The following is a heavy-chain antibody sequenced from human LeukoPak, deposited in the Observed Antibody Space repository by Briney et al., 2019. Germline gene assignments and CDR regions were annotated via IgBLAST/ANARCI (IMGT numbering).Heavy chain of an antibody. CDR2: ISGSGGTT. CDR3: TRGSTGYLDY. Sequence: GGSLRLSCAASGFTFSSYAMSWVRQAPGKGLEWVSAISGSGGTTYYADSVKGRFTISRDNSKNTLYLQMNSLRAEDTAVYYCTRGSTGYLDYWGQGTLVTVSS. J-gene: IGHJ4*02. CDR1: GFTFSSYA. V-gene: IGHV3-23*01. D-gene: IGHD3-22*01.